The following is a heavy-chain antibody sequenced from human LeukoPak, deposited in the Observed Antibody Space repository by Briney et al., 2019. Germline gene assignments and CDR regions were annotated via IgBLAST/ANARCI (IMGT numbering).Heavy chain of an antibody. Sequence: ASVKVSCKVSGYTLTELSMHWVRQAPGKGLEWMGGFDPEDGEAIYEQQLQGRVTMTEDTSTDTAYMELNSLRSEDTAVYYCAIDSAGDSVEFDYWGQGTPVTVSS. CDR2: FDPEDGEA. V-gene: IGHV1-24*01. CDR3: AIDSAGDSVEFDY. J-gene: IGHJ4*02. CDR1: GYTLTELS. D-gene: IGHD6-13*01.